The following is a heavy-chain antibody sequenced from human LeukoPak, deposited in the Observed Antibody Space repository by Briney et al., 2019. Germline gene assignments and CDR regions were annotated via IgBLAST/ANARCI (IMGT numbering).Heavy chain of an antibody. CDR3: AKGTGYSSSWPRVY. J-gene: IGHJ4*02. Sequence: GGSLRLSCAASGFTFSSYSMNWVRQAPGKGLEWVSSISSSSSYIYYADSVKGRFTISRDNSKNTLYLQMNSLRAEDTAVYYCAKGTGYSSSWPRVYWGQGTLVTVSS. V-gene: IGHV3-21*04. CDR1: GFTFSSYS. D-gene: IGHD6-13*01. CDR2: ISSSSSYI.